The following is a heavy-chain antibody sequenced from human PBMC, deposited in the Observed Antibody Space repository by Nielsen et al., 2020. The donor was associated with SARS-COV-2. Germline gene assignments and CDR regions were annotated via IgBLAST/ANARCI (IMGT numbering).Heavy chain of an antibody. CDR1: GGPINSPYW. V-gene: IGHV4-4*02. D-gene: IGHD6-13*01. CDR3: ARGTRISSWYY. CDR2: IYHSGTT. Sequence: SETLSLTCAVSGGPINSPYWWSWVRQPPGKGLEWIGEIYHSGTTNFNPSLKSRVTISVDTSKNQFSLKLTSVTAADTAVYYCARGTRISSWYYWGQGTLVTVSS. J-gene: IGHJ4*02.